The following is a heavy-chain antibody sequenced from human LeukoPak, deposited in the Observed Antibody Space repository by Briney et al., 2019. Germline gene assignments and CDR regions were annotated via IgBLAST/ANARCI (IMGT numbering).Heavy chain of an antibody. J-gene: IGHJ4*02. CDR1: GYTFTSFD. V-gene: IGHV1-8*01. CDR2: MNPNSGNT. D-gene: IGHD6-19*01. CDR3: ARGPWGGYGSGGIYYFDY. Sequence: ASVKASCKASGYTFTSFDFNWVRQVPGQGLEWMGWMNPNSGNTGYAQKFQGRVTMTRDTSVSTGYMELSSLRSEDTAVYYCARGPWGGYGSGGIYYFDYWGQGTLVTVS.